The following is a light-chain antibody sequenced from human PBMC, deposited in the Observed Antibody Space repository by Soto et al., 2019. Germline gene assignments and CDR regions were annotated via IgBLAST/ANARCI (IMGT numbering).Light chain of an antibody. CDR3: QHYAGGSRIT. CDR2: GAS. Sequence: EIVMYQSPGTLSLSPGERATLSCRTSQSVSSRLAWYQQKPGQAPRLLISGASSRATGIPDRFSGSGFGTDFTLTISRLEPEDFALYYCQHYAGGSRITFGQ. J-gene: IGKJ5*01. CDR1: QSVSSR. V-gene: IGKV3-20*01.